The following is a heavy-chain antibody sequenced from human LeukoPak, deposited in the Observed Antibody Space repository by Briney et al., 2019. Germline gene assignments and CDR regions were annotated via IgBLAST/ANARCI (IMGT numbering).Heavy chain of an antibody. Sequence: GGSLRLSCAASGFTFSSYDMHWVRQATGKGLEWVSAICTAGDTYYPGSVKGQFTISRENAKNSLYLQMNSLRAGDTAVYYCARGGLVAADYYYMDVWGKGTTVTVSS. D-gene: IGHD2-15*01. CDR3: ARGGLVAADYYYMDV. CDR1: GFTFSSYD. J-gene: IGHJ6*03. CDR2: ICTAGDT. V-gene: IGHV3-13*01.